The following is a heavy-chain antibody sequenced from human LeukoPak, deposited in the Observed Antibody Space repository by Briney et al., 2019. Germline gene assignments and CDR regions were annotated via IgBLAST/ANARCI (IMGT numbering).Heavy chain of an antibody. V-gene: IGHV3-33*01. Sequence: GGSLRLSCAASGFTFSSYGMLWVRQAPGKGLEWVAVIWYDGSNKYYADSVKGRFTISRDNSKNTLYLQMNSLRAEDTAVYYCARDPYSSGVFDPWGQGTLVTVSS. D-gene: IGHD6-19*01. CDR2: IWYDGSNK. J-gene: IGHJ5*02. CDR1: GFTFSSYG. CDR3: ARDPYSSGVFDP.